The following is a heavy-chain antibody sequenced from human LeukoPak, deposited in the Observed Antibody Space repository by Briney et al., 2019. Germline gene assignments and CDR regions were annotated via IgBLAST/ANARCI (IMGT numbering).Heavy chain of an antibody. Sequence: GGSLRLSCAASEFTFSSYAMSWVRQAPGKGLEWVSTITSSGGSTYYADSVKGRFTISRDNSKNTLYLQMNSLRVEDTAVYYCARGRPHGNDYWGQGTLVTVSS. D-gene: IGHD4-23*01. CDR3: ARGRPHGNDY. CDR1: EFTFSSYA. CDR2: ITSSGGST. J-gene: IGHJ4*02. V-gene: IGHV3-23*01.